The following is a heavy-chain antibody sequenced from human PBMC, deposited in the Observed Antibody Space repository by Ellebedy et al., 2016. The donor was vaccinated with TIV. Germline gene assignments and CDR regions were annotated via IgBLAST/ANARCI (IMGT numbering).Heavy chain of an antibody. Sequence: GGSLRLSCKGFGYSFTDYWIGWVRQMPGNGLEWMGIIYPGDSDIRYSPSFQGQVTISADKSISTAYLQWSSLKASDTAMYYCARHAGSWFSGGSKAVVYWGQGTLVTVSS. CDR2: IYPGDSDI. D-gene: IGHD6-13*01. V-gene: IGHV5-51*01. CDR3: ARHAGSWFSGGSKAVVY. J-gene: IGHJ4*02. CDR1: GYSFTDYW.